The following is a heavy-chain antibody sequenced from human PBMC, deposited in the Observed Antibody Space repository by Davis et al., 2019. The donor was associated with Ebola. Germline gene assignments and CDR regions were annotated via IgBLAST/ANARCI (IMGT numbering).Heavy chain of an antibody. Sequence: ASVKVSCKASGYTFTGYYIYWVRQAPGQGLEWMGIINPSGGSTSYAQKFQGRVTMTRDTSTSTVYMELSSLRAEDTAVYFCAKDRTLSSGIRGYSGYEHDFWGKGTLVIVSS. D-gene: IGHD5-12*01. J-gene: IGHJ4*02. CDR1: GYTFTGYY. CDR2: INPSGGST. V-gene: IGHV1-46*01. CDR3: AKDRTLSSGIRGYSGYEHDF.